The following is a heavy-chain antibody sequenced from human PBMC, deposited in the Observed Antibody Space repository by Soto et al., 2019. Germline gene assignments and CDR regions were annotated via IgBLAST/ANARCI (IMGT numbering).Heavy chain of an antibody. D-gene: IGHD6-13*01. Sequence: SQTLSLTCAISGDSVSSNSAAWNWIRQSPSRGLEWLGRTYYRSKWYNDYAVSVKSRITINPDTSKNQFSLQLNSVTPDDTAVYHCARAPHSSRWPYSYYCSGMVVWGQGATVTVSS. J-gene: IGHJ6*02. CDR3: ARAPHSSRWPYSYYCSGMVV. CDR1: GDSVSSNSAA. V-gene: IGHV6-1*01. CDR2: TYYRSKWYN.